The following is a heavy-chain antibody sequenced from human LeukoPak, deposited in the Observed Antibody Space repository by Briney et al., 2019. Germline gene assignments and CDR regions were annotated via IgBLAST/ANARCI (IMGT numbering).Heavy chain of an antibody. J-gene: IGHJ5*02. Sequence: PGGSLRVSCAASGFSFSSYSMDWVRQAPGKGLEWVSSISSGSTSIYYADSVKGRFTISRDNAKNSLCLQMNSLRAEDTAVYYCARVTGTTAGDHWGQGTLVSVSS. D-gene: IGHD1-1*01. V-gene: IGHV3-21*04. CDR2: ISSGSTSI. CDR1: GFSFSSYS. CDR3: ARVTGTTAGDH.